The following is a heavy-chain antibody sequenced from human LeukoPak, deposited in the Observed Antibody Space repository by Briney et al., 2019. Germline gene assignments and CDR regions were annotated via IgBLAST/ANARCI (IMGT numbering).Heavy chain of an antibody. CDR1: GFTFSNAW. J-gene: IGHJ6*02. V-gene: IGHV3-15*01. D-gene: IGHD4-17*01. Sequence: PAGSLRLSCAASGFTFSNAWMSWVRQAPGKGLEWVGRIKSKTDGGTTDYAAPVKGRFTISRDDSKNTLCLQMNSLKTEDTAVYYCTTDYGDLLYYYYGMDVWGQGTTVTVSS. CDR3: TTDYGDLLYYYYGMDV. CDR2: IKSKTDGGTT.